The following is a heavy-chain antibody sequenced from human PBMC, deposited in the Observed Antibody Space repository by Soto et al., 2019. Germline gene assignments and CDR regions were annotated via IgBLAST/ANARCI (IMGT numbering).Heavy chain of an antibody. CDR1: GGSISSYY. J-gene: IGHJ5*02. CDR2: MYYSGST. CDR3: ARVAAAGTGPYWFDP. V-gene: IGHV4-59*05. D-gene: IGHD6-13*01. Sequence: SETLSLTCTVSGGSISSYYWSWIRQPPGKGLEWIGSMYYSGSTYYNPSLKSRVTISVDTSKNQFSLKLSSVTAADTAVYFCARVAAAGTGPYWFDPWGQGTLVTVS.